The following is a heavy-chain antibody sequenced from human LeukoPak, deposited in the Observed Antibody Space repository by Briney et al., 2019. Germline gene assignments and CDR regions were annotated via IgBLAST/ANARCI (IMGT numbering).Heavy chain of an antibody. V-gene: IGHV4-39*07. D-gene: IGHD6-19*01. CDR1: GGSISSSSYY. CDR3: ARFSVWYWYSSGWEQSAFDI. CDR2: INHSGST. Sequence: SETLSLTCTVSGGSISSSSYYWGWIRQPPGKGLEWIGEINHSGSTNYNPSLKSRVTISVDTSKNQFSLKLSSVTAADTAVYYCARFSVWYWYSSGWEQSAFDIWGQGTMVTVSS. J-gene: IGHJ3*02.